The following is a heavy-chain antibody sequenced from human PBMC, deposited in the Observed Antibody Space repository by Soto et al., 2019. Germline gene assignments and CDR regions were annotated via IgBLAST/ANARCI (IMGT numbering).Heavy chain of an antibody. V-gene: IGHV1-18*01. Sequence: SVKISCKASGYTFTDSGIGWVRQAPGQGLEWMGWINTYNGNTNHAQKLQGRVTMTTDTSTSTAYMELRSLRSDDTAVYYCARGVGSGTYYNQYNWFDPWGKGTLVTVSS. D-gene: IGHD3-10*01. CDR1: GYTFTDSG. CDR2: INTYNGNT. J-gene: IGHJ5*02. CDR3: ARGVGSGTYYNQYNWFDP.